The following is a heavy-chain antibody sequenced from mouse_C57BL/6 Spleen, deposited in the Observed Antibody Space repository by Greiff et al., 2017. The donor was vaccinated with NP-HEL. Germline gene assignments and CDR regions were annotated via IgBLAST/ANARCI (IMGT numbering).Heavy chain of an antibody. J-gene: IGHJ1*03. CDR1: GYTFTDYE. D-gene: IGHD1-1*01. CDR3: TRERNYYGSSYWYFDV. CDR2: IDPETGGT. V-gene: IGHV1-15*01. Sequence: VQLQQPGTELVKPGASVKLSCKASGYTFTDYEMHWVKQTPVHGLEWIGAIDPETGGTAYNQKFKGKAILTADKSSSTAYMELRSLTSEDSAVYYCTRERNYYGSSYWYFDVWGTGTTVTVSS.